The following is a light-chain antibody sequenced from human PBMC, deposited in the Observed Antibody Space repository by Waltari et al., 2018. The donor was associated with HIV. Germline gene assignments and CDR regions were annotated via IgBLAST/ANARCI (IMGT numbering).Light chain of an antibody. CDR3: QQYGSSPPMYT. J-gene: IGKJ2*01. V-gene: IGKV3-20*01. Sequence: EIVLTQSPGTPSLSPGERATLSRTARQSVSSSYLAWYQQQPGQAPRLLIYGASSRATGIPDRFSGSGSGTDFTLTISRLEPEDFAVYYCQQYGSSPPMYTFGQGTKLEIK. CDR1: QSVSSSY. CDR2: GAS.